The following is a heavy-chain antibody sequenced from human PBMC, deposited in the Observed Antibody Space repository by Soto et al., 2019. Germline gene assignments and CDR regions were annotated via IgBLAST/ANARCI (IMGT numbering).Heavy chain of an antibody. CDR1: GCTSTRYA. CDR3: NRGSEYDFWSGYL. CDR2: IVPMCGTS. V-gene: IGHV1-69*06. J-gene: IGHJ4*02. D-gene: IGHD3-3*01. Sequence: QERLVQSGGEVRKPGSSVKVSCKVTGCTSTRYAINWVRQAPGQGLEWMGGIVPMCGTSKYAQKNQGRVTITADTSTNIAYMELRSLRSEDTAVYYCNRGSEYDFWSGYLWGQGTLVSVSS.